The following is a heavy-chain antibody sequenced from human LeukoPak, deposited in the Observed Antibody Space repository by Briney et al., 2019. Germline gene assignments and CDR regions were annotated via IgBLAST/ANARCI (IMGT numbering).Heavy chain of an antibody. J-gene: IGHJ6*02. CDR1: GGSISSSSYY. CDR3: ARLGITMVRGVLYYYYGMDV. V-gene: IGHV4-39*07. D-gene: IGHD3-10*01. CDR2: IYYSGST. Sequence: SETLSLTCTVSGGSISSSSYYWGWIRQPPGKGLEWIGSIYYSGSTYYNPSLKSRVTISVDTSKNQFSLKLSSVTAADTAVYYCARLGITMVRGVLYYYYGMDVWGQGTTVTVSS.